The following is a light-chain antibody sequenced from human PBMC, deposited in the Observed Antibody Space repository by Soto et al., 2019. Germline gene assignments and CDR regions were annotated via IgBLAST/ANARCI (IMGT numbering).Light chain of an antibody. CDR1: QSISSW. J-gene: IGKJ1*01. V-gene: IGKV1-5*01. Sequence: DIQMTQSPSPLSASVGDRDTITCRASQSISSWLAWYQQKPGKAPKLLIYDASSLESGVPSRFSGSGSGTEFTLTLSSLQPDDFATDYCQQYNSYWTFGQGAKVDIK. CDR3: QQYNSYWT. CDR2: DAS.